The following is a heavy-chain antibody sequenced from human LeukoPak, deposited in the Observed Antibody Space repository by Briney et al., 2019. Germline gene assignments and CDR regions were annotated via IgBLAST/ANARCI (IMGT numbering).Heavy chain of an antibody. CDR3: ARDVGSYYVENWFDP. J-gene: IGHJ5*02. Sequence: GGSLRLSCAASGFTFSSYAMHWVRQAPGKGPEWVAVISYDGSNKYYADSVKGRFTISRDNSKNTLYLQMNSLRAEDTAVYYCARDVGSYYVENWFDPWGQGTLVTVSS. D-gene: IGHD1-26*01. V-gene: IGHV3-30*04. CDR1: GFTFSSYA. CDR2: ISYDGSNK.